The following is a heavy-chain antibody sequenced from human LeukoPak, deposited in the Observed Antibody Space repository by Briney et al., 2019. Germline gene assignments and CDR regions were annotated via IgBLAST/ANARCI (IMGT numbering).Heavy chain of an antibody. Sequence: SETLSLTCTVSGGSTSSSNYYWGWIRQPPGKGLEWIGGIHYSGNTYYNPSLKSRVTISVDTSKNQFSLKLSSVTAADTAVYYCARLGAGPTYYDFWSGYSSFYFDYWGEGTLVTVSS. CDR2: IHYSGNT. V-gene: IGHV4-39*01. D-gene: IGHD3-3*01. CDR3: ARLGAGPTYYDFWSGYSSFYFDY. J-gene: IGHJ4*02. CDR1: GGSTSSSNYY.